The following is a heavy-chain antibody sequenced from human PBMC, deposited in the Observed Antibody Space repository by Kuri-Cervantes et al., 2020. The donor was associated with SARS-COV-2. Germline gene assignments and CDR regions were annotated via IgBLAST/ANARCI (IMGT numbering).Heavy chain of an antibody. CDR3: ARVRKITGTTPDY. Sequence: ASVKVSCKASGYTFTSYGITWVRQAPGQGLEWMGWISAYNGNTNYAQKLQGRVTMTTDTSTSTAYMELRSLRSDDTAVYYCARVRKITGTTPDYWAREPWSPSPQ. V-gene: IGHV1-18*04. CDR1: GYTFTSYG. J-gene: IGHJ4*02. CDR2: ISAYNGNT. D-gene: IGHD1-7*01.